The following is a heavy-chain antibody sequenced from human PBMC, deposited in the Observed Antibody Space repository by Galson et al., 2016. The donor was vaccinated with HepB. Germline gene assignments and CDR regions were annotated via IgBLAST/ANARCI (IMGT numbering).Heavy chain of an antibody. Sequence: SVKVSCKASGYIFTSYNMHWVRQAPGQGLEWMGGIIPVSRTPNYAQKFQVRVTITADESTSSSYMEVSSLKSEDTAVYYCARGGPSNQALLFPEPLRTWGQGTLVTVSS. V-gene: IGHV1-69*13. CDR1: GYIFTSYN. CDR2: IIPVSRTP. D-gene: IGHD2-21*02. CDR3: ARGGPSNQALLFPEPLRT. J-gene: IGHJ4*02.